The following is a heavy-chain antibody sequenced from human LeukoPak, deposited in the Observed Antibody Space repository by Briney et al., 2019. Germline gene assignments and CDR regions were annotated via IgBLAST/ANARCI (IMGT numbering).Heavy chain of an antibody. V-gene: IGHV4-34*01. D-gene: IGHD6-13*01. Sequence: SETLSLTCAVYGGSFSGYYWSWIRQPPGKGLEWIGEINHSGSTNYNPSLKSRVTISVDTSKNQFSLKLSSVTAADTAAYYCARHITEGAAAGLDYWGQGTLVTVSS. CDR1: GGSFSGYY. CDR3: ARHITEGAAAGLDY. J-gene: IGHJ4*02. CDR2: INHSGST.